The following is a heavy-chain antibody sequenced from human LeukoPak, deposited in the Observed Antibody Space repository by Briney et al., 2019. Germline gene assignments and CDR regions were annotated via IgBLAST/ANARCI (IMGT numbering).Heavy chain of an antibody. V-gene: IGHV3-30*04. CDR3: ARASSSTYYYDSGGFYSLSGAFDI. CDR2: ISYDGSNK. D-gene: IGHD3-22*01. CDR1: RFTFSSYA. J-gene: IGHJ3*02. Sequence: ERSLRLSCAASRFTFSSYAMHWVRQAPGKGLEWVAVISYDGSNKFYADSVKGRFTISRDNSKNTLYLLMNSLRAEDTAVYYCARASSSTYYYDSGGFYSLSGAFDIWGQGTMVTVSS.